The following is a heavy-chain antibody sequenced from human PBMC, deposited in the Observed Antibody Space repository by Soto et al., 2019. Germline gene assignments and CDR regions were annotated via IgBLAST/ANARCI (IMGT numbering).Heavy chain of an antibody. D-gene: IGHD3-10*01. J-gene: IGHJ4*02. CDR1: GFTFNAFE. V-gene: IGHV3-48*03. CDR3: ARGFGRFNY. Sequence: EVQLLESGGGLVQPGGSLRLSCGVSGFTFNAFEMNWVRQAPGKGLEWLAYIDGSGTTKKYADSVRGRFTISRDNPNNSLFLQMSSLSAADTAIYYCARGFGRFNYWGQGTLVSVSS. CDR2: IDGSGTTK.